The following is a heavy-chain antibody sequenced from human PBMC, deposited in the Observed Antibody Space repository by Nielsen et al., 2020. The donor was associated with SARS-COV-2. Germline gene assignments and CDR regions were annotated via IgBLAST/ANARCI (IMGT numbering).Heavy chain of an antibody. D-gene: IGHD6-19*01. V-gene: IGHV3-21*04. CDR1: GFIFSSYG. J-gene: IGHJ4*02. CDR3: AKDRLAVGPASDY. Sequence: GGSLRLSCAASGFIFSSYGMNWVRQTPGKGLEWVSCISASGNYIDYIDSVKGRFTVSRDDAKNSLYLQMNSLRAEDTAVYYCAKDRLAVGPASDYWGQGALVTVSS. CDR2: ISASGNYI.